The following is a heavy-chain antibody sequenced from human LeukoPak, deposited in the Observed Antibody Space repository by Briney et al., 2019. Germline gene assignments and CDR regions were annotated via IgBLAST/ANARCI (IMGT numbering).Heavy chain of an antibody. J-gene: IGHJ6*03. CDR3: ARYLGYYYYYMDV. Sequence: SETLSLTCIVSGGSISSGTYYWGWIRQPPGKGLEWIGNIYYSGSTYYNPSLKSRITMSIDTSNNQFSLKLSSLTAADTAVYYCARYLGYYYYYMDVWGKGTTVTVSS. D-gene: IGHD3-16*01. CDR1: GGSISSGTYY. CDR2: IYYSGST. V-gene: IGHV4-39*01.